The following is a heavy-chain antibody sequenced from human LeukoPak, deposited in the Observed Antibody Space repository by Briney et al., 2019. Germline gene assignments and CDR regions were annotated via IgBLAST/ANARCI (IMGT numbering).Heavy chain of an antibody. CDR3: ARVSSVSTYYFDY. J-gene: IGHJ4*02. Sequence: GASVKVSCKASGGTFSSYAISWVRQAPGQRLERMGWINAGNGNTKYSQKFQGRVTITRDTSASTAYMELSSLRSEDTAVYYCARVSSVSTYYFDYWGQGTLVTVSS. CDR1: GGTFSSYA. D-gene: IGHD3-22*01. V-gene: IGHV1-3*01. CDR2: INAGNGNT.